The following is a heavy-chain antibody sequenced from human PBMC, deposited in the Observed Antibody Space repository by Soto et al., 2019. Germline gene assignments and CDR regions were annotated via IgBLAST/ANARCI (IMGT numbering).Heavy chain of an antibody. V-gene: IGHV1-69*02. Sequence: ASVKVSCKASGGTFSSYTISWVRQAPGQGLEWMGRIIPILGIANYAQKFQGRVTITADKSTSTAYMELSSLRSEDTAVYYCARASGSYPIDRXFDPWGQGTLVTVSS. CDR1: GGTFSSYT. CDR3: ARASGSYPIDRXFDP. D-gene: IGHD3-10*01. J-gene: IGHJ5*02. CDR2: IIPILGIA.